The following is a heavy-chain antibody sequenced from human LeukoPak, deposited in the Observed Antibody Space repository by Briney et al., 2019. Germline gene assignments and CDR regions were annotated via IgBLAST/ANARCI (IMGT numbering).Heavy chain of an antibody. CDR2: IYHSGST. CDR1: GGSFSGYY. Sequence: SETLSLTCAVYGGSFSGYYWSWIRQPPGKGLEWIGSIYHSGSTYYNPSLKSRVTISVDTSKNQFSRKLSSVTAADTAVYYCASRSTTAFHYWGQGTLVTISS. D-gene: IGHD5/OR15-5a*01. J-gene: IGHJ4*02. V-gene: IGHV4-34*01. CDR3: ASRSTTAFHY.